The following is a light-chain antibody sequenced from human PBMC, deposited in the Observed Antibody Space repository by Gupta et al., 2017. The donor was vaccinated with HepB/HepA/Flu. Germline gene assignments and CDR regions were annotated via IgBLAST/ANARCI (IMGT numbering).Light chain of an antibody. V-gene: IGKV3-15*01. CDR2: GAY. J-gene: IGKJ1*01. CDR3: QQYNHWPPWT. CDR1: QSVGTD. Sequence: ETVMTQSPATQPVSPWATATLSCRASQSVGTDSAWFQQKPGQAPRLLMYGAYTRATGIPARFSGSGSGTEFTLTISSLQSEDFAVYYCQQYNHWPPWTFGQGTKVEIK.